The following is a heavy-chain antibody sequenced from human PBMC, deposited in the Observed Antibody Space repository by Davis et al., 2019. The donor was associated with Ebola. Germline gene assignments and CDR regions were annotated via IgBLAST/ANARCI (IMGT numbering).Heavy chain of an antibody. CDR3: ARRPIWTGDSSFYYGMGV. J-gene: IGHJ6*02. CDR2: INQSGGT. CDR1: GGSINSHHW. D-gene: IGHD3/OR15-3a*01. V-gene: IGHV4-4*02. Sequence: PSETLSLTCVVSGGSINSHHWWTWVRQPPGKGLEWIGEINQSGGTNHNPSLRNRVTISVDKSKNQFSLRLTSVTAADTAVYFCARRPIWTGDSSFYYGMGVWGQGTTVTVSS.